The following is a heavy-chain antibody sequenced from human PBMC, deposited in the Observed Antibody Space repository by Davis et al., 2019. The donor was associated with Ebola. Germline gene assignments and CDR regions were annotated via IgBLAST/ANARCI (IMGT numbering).Heavy chain of an antibody. CDR3: AKVRGLEWLLVAWFDP. D-gene: IGHD3-3*01. V-gene: IGHV3-30*02. Sequence: GESLKISCAASGFTFSSYGMHWVRQAPGKGLEWVAFIRYDGSNKYYADSVKGRFTISRDNSKNTLYLQMNSLRAEDTAVYYCAKVRGLEWLLVAWFDPWGQGTLVTVSS. CDR2: IRYDGSNK. CDR1: GFTFSSYG. J-gene: IGHJ5*02.